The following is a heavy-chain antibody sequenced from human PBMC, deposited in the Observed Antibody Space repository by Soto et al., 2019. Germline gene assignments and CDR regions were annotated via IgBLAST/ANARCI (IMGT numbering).Heavy chain of an antibody. CDR2: ISYDGSNK. D-gene: IGHD6-6*01. CDR3: ARECHSSSMGSYDY. J-gene: IGHJ4*02. Sequence: PRLSCAASGFTFSGYAMHWVRQAPGKGLEWVAVISYDGSNKYYADSVKGRFTISRDNSKNTLYLQMNSLRAEDTAVYYCARECHSSSMGSYDYWGQGTLVTVSS. V-gene: IGHV3-30-3*01. CDR1: GFTFSGYA.